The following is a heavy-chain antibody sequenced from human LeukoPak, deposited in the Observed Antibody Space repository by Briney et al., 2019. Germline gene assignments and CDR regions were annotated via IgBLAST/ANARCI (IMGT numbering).Heavy chain of an antibody. CDR1: GYSISSSNW. J-gene: IGHJ4*02. V-gene: IGHV4-28*01. CDR2: IYYSGST. CDR3: SRLYSGTRPPDY. D-gene: IGHD2-15*01. Sequence: SDTLSLTCAVSGYSISSSNWWGWIRQPPGKGLEWIGYIYYSGSTYYNPSLKSRVTISVDTSKNQISLKVTSVTAADTAIYYCSRLYSGTRPPDYWGQGTLVTVSS.